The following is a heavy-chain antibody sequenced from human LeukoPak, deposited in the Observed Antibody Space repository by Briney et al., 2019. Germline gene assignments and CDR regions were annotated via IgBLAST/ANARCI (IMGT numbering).Heavy chain of an antibody. V-gene: IGHV3-11*06. J-gene: IGHJ4*02. D-gene: IGHD3-22*01. CDR3: TRIHRSGYYYFDY. CDR2: ISSSSSYT. CDR1: GFTFSDYY. Sequence: PGGSLRLSCAASGFTFSDYYMTWIHQAPGKGLEWVSYISSSSSYTNYADSVKGRFTISRDNAKNSLYLQMNSLRAEDTAVYYCTRIHRSGYYYFDYWGQGTVVTVSS.